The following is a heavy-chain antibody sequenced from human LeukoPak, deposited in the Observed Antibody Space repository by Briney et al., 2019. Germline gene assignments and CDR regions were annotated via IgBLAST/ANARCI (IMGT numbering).Heavy chain of an antibody. V-gene: IGHV3-48*03. CDR3: ARGTFSMYSSGWYVGD. J-gene: IGHJ4*02. CDR1: GVTFSDYE. D-gene: IGHD6-19*01. Sequence: AGGSLRLSCSASGVTFSDYEMNWVRQAPGKGLDWVSFISSSGSTTDYADSVKGRFTISRDNGKNSLYLQINSLRAEDTAIYYCARGTFSMYSSGWYVGDWGQGTLVTVSS. CDR2: ISSSGSTT.